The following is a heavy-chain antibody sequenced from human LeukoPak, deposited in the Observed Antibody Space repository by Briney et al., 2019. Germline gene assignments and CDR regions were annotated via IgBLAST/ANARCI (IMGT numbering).Heavy chain of an antibody. CDR2: IYYSGSI. D-gene: IGHD3-22*01. Sequence: SETLSLTCTVSGGSISSYYWSWIRQPPGKGLEWIGYIYYSGSINYNPSLKSRVTISVDTSKNQFSLKLSSVTAADTAVYYCARSPDYYDSSGYYHNWFDPWGQGTLVTVSS. CDR1: GGSISSYY. V-gene: IGHV4-59*01. J-gene: IGHJ5*02. CDR3: ARSPDYYDSSGYYHNWFDP.